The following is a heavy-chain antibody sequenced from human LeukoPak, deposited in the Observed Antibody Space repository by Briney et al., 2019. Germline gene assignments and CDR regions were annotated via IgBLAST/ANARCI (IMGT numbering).Heavy chain of an antibody. D-gene: IGHD3-22*01. V-gene: IGHV1-69*05. Sequence: SVKVSCKASGGTFSSYAISWVRQAPGQGLEWMGRIIPIFGTANYAQKFQGRVTITTDESTSTAYMELSSLRSEDTAVYYCARFANYYDSSGYGIYYFDYWGQGTLVTVSS. J-gene: IGHJ4*02. CDR2: IIPIFGTA. CDR1: GGTFSSYA. CDR3: ARFANYYDSSGYGIYYFDY.